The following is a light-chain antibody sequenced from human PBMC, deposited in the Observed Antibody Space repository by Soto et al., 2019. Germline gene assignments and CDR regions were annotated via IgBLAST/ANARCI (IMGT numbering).Light chain of an antibody. CDR3: QQYVSWT. CDR1: QTISSNY. Sequence: EIVLTQSPGTLSVSPGERATLSCRASQTISSNYLAWYQQKPGQAPSLLIYGTSSRATGIPDRFSGSVSGTAFTLTISRLEPEDSAIYYCQQYVSWTFGQGNKVEIK. V-gene: IGKV3-20*01. CDR2: GTS. J-gene: IGKJ1*01.